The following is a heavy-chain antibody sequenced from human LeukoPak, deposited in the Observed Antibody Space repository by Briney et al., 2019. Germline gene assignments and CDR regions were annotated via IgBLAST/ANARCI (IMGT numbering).Heavy chain of an antibody. CDR1: GYTFTSYD. V-gene: IGHV1-8*01. J-gene: IGHJ4*02. CDR3: ARGHRWFGDREVDY. D-gene: IGHD3-10*01. CDR2: MNPNSGNT. Sequence: ASVKVSCKASGYTFTSYDINWVRQATGQGLEWMGWMNPNSGNTGYAQKFQGRVTMTRNTSISTAYMELSSLRSEDTAVYYCARGHRWFGDREVDYWGQGTLVTVSS.